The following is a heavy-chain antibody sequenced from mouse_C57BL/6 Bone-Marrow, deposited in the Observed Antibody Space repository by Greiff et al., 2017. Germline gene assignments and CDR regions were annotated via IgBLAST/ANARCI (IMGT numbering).Heavy chain of an antibody. CDR3: ARGSNYPYYAMDY. CDR2: IYPSDSET. V-gene: IGHV1-61*01. CDR1: GYTFTSYW. Sequence: VQLQQPGAELVRPGSSVKLSCKASGYTFTSYWMDWVKQRPGQGLEWIGNIYPSDSETHYNQKFKDKATLTVDKSSSTAYMQLSSLTSEDSAVYYWARGSNYPYYAMDYWGQGTSVTVSS. D-gene: IGHD2-5*01. J-gene: IGHJ4*01.